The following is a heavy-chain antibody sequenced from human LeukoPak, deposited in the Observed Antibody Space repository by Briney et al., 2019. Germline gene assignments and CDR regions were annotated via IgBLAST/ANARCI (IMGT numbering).Heavy chain of an antibody. CDR2: ISSSSSYV. Sequence: GGSLRLSCAASGFTFSSYSMNWVRQAPGKGLEWVSSISSSSSYVYYADSVKGRFTISRDNAKNSLYLQMNSLRAEDTAVYYCARGPLLRFLEWFFDPWGQGTLVTVSS. CDR1: GFTFSSYS. V-gene: IGHV3-21*04. D-gene: IGHD3-3*01. J-gene: IGHJ5*02. CDR3: ARGPLLRFLEWFFDP.